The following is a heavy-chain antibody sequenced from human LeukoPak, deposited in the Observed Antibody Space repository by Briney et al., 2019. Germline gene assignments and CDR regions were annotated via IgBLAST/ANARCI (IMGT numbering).Heavy chain of an antibody. D-gene: IGHD5-24*01. CDR2: INHSGST. CDR3: ARLMALPYYYYYMDV. V-gene: IGHV4-34*01. J-gene: IGHJ6*03. Sequence: PSETLSLTRAVYGGSFSGYYWSWIRQPPGKGLEWIGEINHSGSTNYNPSLKSRVTISVDTSKNQFSLKLSSVTAADTAVYYCARLMALPYYYYYMDVWGKGTTVTVSS. CDR1: GGSFSGYY.